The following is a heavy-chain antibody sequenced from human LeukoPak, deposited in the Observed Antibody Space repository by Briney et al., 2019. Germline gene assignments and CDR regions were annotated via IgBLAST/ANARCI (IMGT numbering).Heavy chain of an antibody. CDR3: AKDIGRVDTASTYMDV. V-gene: IGHV3-9*01. CDR2: ISWNSFTI. Sequence: GGSLRLSCAASGFTFSSYWMSWVRQAPGKGLEWVSGISWNSFTIGYADSVKGRFTISRDNAKNSLYLQMNSLRVEDTALYYCAKDIGRVDTASTYMDVWGKGTTVTISS. CDR1: GFTFSSYW. J-gene: IGHJ6*03. D-gene: IGHD5-18*01.